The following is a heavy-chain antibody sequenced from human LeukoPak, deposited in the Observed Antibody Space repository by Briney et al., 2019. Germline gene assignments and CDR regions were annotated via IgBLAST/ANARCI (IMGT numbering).Heavy chain of an antibody. J-gene: IGHJ4*02. D-gene: IGHD4-17*01. CDR1: GFTFSSYA. Sequence: PGGSLRLSCAASGFTFSSYAMTWVRQAPGKGLEWVSAISGSGGSTYCADSVKGRFTISRDNSKNTPYLQMNSLRADDTALYYCAKQSHDYGGYMDFWGQGTLVTVSS. CDR2: ISGSGGST. CDR3: AKQSHDYGGYMDF. V-gene: IGHV3-23*01.